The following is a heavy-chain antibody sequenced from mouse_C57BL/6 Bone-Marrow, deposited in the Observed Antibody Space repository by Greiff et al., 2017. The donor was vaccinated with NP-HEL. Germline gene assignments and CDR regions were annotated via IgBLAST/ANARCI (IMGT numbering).Heavy chain of an antibody. Sequence: QVQLKQPGAELVKPGASVKLSCKASGYTFTSYWMHWVKQRPGQGLEWIGMIHPNSGSTNYNEKFKSKATLTVDKSSSTAYMQLSSLTSEDSAVYYCAREAPYYSNWGFAYWGQGTLVTVSA. CDR1: GYTFTSYW. CDR3: AREAPYYSNWGFAY. D-gene: IGHD2-5*01. V-gene: IGHV1-64*01. J-gene: IGHJ3*01. CDR2: IHPNSGST.